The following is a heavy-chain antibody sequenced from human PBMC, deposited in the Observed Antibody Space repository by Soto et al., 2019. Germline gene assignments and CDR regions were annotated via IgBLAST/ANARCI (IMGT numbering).Heavy chain of an antibody. D-gene: IGHD6-6*01. CDR2: IDGRGTGT. V-gene: IGHV3-23*01. J-gene: IGHJ5*02. Sequence: PGGSLRLSCAASKFTFSDYAMSWVRQAPGKGLEWIATIDGRGTGTYYAGSVKGRFTISSDNSRNTVDLQMESLRGDDTGMYSCAKDPVRAAPPVTWFDPWGQGTLVTVTS. CDR1: KFTFSDYA. CDR3: AKDPVRAAPPVTWFDP.